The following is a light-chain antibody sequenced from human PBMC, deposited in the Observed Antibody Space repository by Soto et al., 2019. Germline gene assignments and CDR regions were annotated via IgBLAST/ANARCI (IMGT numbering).Light chain of an antibody. Sequence: DIQMTQSPSTLSASVGDRVTITCRASQSISSWLAWYQQKPGKAPKLLIYKASSLESGVPSRFSGSGSGTEFTLTISSLQPDDFATYSYPWTFGQATKVEIK. J-gene: IGKJ1*01. CDR2: KAS. V-gene: IGKV1-5*03. CDR3: PWT. CDR1: QSISSW.